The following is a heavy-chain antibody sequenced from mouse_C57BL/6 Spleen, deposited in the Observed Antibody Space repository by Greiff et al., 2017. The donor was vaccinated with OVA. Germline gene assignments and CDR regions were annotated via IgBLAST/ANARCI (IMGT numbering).Heavy chain of an antibody. CDR3: ARRYGNYWFAY. V-gene: IGHV3-6*01. D-gene: IGHD2-10*02. CDR1: GYSITSGYY. CDR2: ISYDGSN. Sequence: DVQLQESGPGLVKPSQSLSLTCSVTGYSITSGYYWNWIRQFPGNKLEWMGYISYDGSNNYNPSLKNRISITRDTSKNQFFLKLNSVTTEDTATYYCARRYGNYWFAYWGQGTLVTVSA. J-gene: IGHJ3*01.